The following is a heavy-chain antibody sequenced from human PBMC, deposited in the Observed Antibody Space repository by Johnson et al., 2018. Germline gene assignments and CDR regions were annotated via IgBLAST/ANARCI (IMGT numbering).Heavy chain of an antibody. Sequence: QVQLVESGAEVKKPGSSVKVSCKASGGTFSSYAISWVRQAPGQGLEWMGGIIPIFGTANYAHKFKGRVMITADESTTTAYMDLSRLRSEDTAVYYCASLEQLVGDYYYGMDVWGKGTTVTVSS. CDR2: IIPIFGTA. CDR1: GGTFSSYA. J-gene: IGHJ6*04. D-gene: IGHD6-6*01. V-gene: IGHV1-69*01. CDR3: ASLEQLVGDYYYGMDV.